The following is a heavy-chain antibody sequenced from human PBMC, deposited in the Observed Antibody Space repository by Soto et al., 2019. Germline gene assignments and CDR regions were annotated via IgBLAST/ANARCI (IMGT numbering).Heavy chain of an antibody. CDR1: GFTFRNFV. V-gene: IGHV3-30*18. CDR3: AKDQSSLCRRGCCMVV. D-gene: IGHD2-15*01. J-gene: IGHJ6*02. Sequence: GGSLRLSCAASGFTFRNFVMHWVRQAPGKGLEWVAVISYAGNNIYYADSVKGRFTISRDNSGNTLYLEMSSLRGEDTAVYYCAKDQSSLCRRGCCMVVSRQGPLLTMSS. CDR2: ISYAGNNI.